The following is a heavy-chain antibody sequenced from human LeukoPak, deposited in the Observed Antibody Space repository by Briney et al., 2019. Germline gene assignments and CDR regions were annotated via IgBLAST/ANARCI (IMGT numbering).Heavy chain of an antibody. D-gene: IGHD2-15*01. CDR1: GGSISSSSYY. V-gene: IGHV4-39*07. Sequence: NASETLSLTCTVSGGSISSSSYYWGWIRQPPGKGLEWIGSIYYSGSTYYNPSLKSRVTISVDTSKNQFSLKLSSVTAADTAVYYCARVRLGGYSVFDYWGQGTLVTVSS. CDR3: ARVRLGGYSVFDY. CDR2: IYYSGST. J-gene: IGHJ4*02.